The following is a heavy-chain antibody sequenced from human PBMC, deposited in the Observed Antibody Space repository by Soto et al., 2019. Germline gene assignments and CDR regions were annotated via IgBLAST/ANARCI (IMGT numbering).Heavy chain of an antibody. CDR1: GFTFSSYS. Sequence: GSLRLSCAASGFTFSSYSMNWVRQAPGKGLEWVSSISSSSSYIYYADSVKGRFTISRDNAKNSLYLQMNSLRAEDTAVYYCARGDWGAVAGYYYYYGMDVWGQGTTVTVSS. CDR2: ISSSSSYI. CDR3: ARGDWGAVAGYYYYYGMDV. V-gene: IGHV3-21*01. J-gene: IGHJ6*02. D-gene: IGHD6-19*01.